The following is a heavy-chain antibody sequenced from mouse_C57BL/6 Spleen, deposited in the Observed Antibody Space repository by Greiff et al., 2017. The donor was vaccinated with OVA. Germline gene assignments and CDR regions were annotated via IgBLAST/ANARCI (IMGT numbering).Heavy chain of an antibody. J-gene: IGHJ3*01. CDR1: GFNIKDDY. CDR2: IDPENGDT. V-gene: IGHV14-4*01. D-gene: IGHD1-2*01. Sequence: EVQLQQSGAELVRPGASVKLSCTASGFNIKDDYMHWVKQRPEQGLEWIGWIDPENGDTEYASQFQGTATITADPSSNTAYLQLSSLTSEDTAVYYCTTVYYGSFAYWGQGTLVTVSA. CDR3: TTVYYGSFAY.